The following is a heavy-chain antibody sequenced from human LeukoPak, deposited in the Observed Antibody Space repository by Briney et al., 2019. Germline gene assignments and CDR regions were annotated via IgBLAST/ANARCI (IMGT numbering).Heavy chain of an antibody. J-gene: IGHJ5*02. V-gene: IGHV3-23*01. CDR3: VKDRTPDGFYSNDL. Sequence: GGSLRLSCAASGFGFGIFAMNWVRQAPGKGLEWVSVIFGNGAGIQYADSVTGRFSFSRDNSENVLFLQMNSLRAEDTAVYYCVKDRTPDGFYSNDLWGQGTLVTVSS. CDR2: IFGNGAGI. CDR1: GFGFGIFA. D-gene: IGHD5-24*01.